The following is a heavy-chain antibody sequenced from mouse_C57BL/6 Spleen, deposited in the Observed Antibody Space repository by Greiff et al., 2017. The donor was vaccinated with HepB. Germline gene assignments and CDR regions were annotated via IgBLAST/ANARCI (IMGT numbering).Heavy chain of an antibody. CDR3: TRRIWITTVLDY. CDR2: IDPETGGT. Sequence: QVQLQQSGAELVRPGASVTLSCKASGYTFTDYEMHWVKQTPVHGLEWIGAIDPETGGTAYNQKFKGKAILTADKSSSTAYMELRSLTSEDSAVYYCTRRIWITTVLDYWGQGTTLTVSS. D-gene: IGHD1-1*01. V-gene: IGHV1-15*01. CDR1: GYTFTDYE. J-gene: IGHJ2*01.